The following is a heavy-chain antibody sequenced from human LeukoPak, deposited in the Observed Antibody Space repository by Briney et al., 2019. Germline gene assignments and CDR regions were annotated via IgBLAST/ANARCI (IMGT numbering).Heavy chain of an antibody. D-gene: IGHD2-2*01. CDR3: VVPAATPSGYYYGMDV. CDR1: GFTVSSNY. V-gene: IGHV3-53*01. J-gene: IGHJ6*04. Sequence: PGGSLRLSCAASGFTVSSNYMSWVRQAPGKGLEWVSVIYSGGSTYYADSVKGRFTISRDNSKNTLYLQMNSPRAEDTAVYYCVVPAATPSGYYYGMDVWGKGTTVTVSS. CDR2: IYSGGST.